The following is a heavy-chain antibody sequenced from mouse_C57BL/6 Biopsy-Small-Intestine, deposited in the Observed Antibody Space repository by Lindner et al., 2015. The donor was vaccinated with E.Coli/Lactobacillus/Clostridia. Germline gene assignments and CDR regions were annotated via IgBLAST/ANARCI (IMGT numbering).Heavy chain of an antibody. V-gene: IGHV1-4*01. Sequence: VQLQESGAELASPGASVKMSCKASGYTFTSYTMHWVKQRPGQGLEWIGYINPSSGYTKYNQKFKDKATLTADKSSSTAYMQLSSLTSEDSAVYYCARYLTTTYAMDYWGQGTSVTVSS. J-gene: IGHJ4*01. D-gene: IGHD1-1*01. CDR1: GYTFTSYT. CDR2: INPSSGYT. CDR3: ARYLTTTYAMDY.